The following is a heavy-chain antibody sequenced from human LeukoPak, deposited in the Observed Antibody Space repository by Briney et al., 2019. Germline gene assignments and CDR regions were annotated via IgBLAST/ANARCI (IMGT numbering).Heavy chain of an antibody. D-gene: IGHD2-21*02. CDR2: IYRGGST. J-gene: IGHJ3*02. Sequence: GGSLRLSCATSGFIVSSNYMSWVRQAPGKGLEWVSVIYRGGSTYYADSVKGRFTISRDNSKNTVYLQMNSLRAEDTAVYYCARAPASNCGGDCYPGAFDIWGQGTMVTVSS. CDR3: ARAPASNCGGDCYPGAFDI. CDR1: GFIVSSNY. V-gene: IGHV3-66*01.